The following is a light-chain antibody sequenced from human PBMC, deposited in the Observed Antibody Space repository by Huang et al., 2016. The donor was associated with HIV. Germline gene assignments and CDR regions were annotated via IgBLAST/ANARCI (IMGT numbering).Light chain of an antibody. CDR3: QQYDSSPWT. V-gene: IGKV3-20*01. CDR2: GAS. CDR1: QSVSSSY. Sequence: EIVLTQSPGTLSLSPGKRATLSCRASQSVSSSYLDWYQQKPGQAPRLLFYGASRRATGIPDRFSGSGSGTDFTLTISRLEPEDFAVYYCQQYDSSPWTFGQGPRWKSN. J-gene: IGKJ1*01.